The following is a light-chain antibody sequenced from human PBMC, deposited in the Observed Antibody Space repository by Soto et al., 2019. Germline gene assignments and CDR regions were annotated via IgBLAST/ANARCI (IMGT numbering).Light chain of an antibody. CDR2: EVS. V-gene: IGLV2-8*01. CDR3: SSYAGSNRV. CDR1: SSDVGGYNY. J-gene: IGLJ1*01. Sequence: QSVLTQPPSASGSPGQSVTISCTGTSSDVGGYNYVSWYQQHPGKAPKLMIYEVSKRPSGVPDRFSGSKSGNTASLTVSGLHADDEADYYGSSYAGSNRVFGTGTKVTVL.